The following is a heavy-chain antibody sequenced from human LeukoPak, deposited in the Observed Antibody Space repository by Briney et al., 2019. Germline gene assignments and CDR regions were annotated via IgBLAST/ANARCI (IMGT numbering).Heavy chain of an antibody. CDR3: ARDFDLIGVLDSLYYYMDV. CDR2: IYHSGST. CDR1: GLSISSDYY. Sequence: SETLSLTCVVSGLSISSDYYWGWIRQSPGKGLEWIGSIYHSGSTSYNPSLKSRVTISLDTSKNQFSLKLTSVTAADTAVYYCARDFDLIGVLDSLYYYMDVWGKGTTVTVSS. V-gene: IGHV4-38-2*02. D-gene: IGHD3/OR15-3a*01. J-gene: IGHJ6*03.